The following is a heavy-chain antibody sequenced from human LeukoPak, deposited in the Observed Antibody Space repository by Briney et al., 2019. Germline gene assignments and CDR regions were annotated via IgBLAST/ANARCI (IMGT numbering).Heavy chain of an antibody. CDR3: ARDSDFWSGSPYYGMDV. D-gene: IGHD3-3*01. J-gene: IGHJ6*02. Sequence: SETLSLTCTVSGGSISSYYWSWIRQPPGKGLEWIGRIYTSGSTNYNPSLKSRVTMSVDTSKNQFSLKLSSVTAADTAVYYCARDSDFWSGSPYYGMDVWGQGTTVTVSS. CDR2: IYTSGST. V-gene: IGHV4-4*07. CDR1: GGSISSYY.